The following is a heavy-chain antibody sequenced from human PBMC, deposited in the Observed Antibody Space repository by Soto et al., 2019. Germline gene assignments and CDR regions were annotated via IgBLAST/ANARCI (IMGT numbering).Heavy chain of an antibody. J-gene: IGHJ4*02. D-gene: IGHD1-1*01. V-gene: IGHV5-51*01. Sequence: PGESLKISCEGSGFSFRKYKIGWVRQMPGKGLEWMGIINPGDSDTRYSPSFQGQVTISADKSISTAYLHWSSLKVSDTAMYYCARHLQSNSGHITPVSPDDWGQGTRVTVAS. CDR3: ARHLQSNSGHITPVSPDD. CDR1: GFSFRKYK. CDR2: INPGDSDT.